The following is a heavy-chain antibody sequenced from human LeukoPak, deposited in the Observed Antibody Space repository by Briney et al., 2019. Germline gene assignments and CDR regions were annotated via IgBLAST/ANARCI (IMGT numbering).Heavy chain of an antibody. CDR2: MNPNSGNT. J-gene: IGHJ4*02. CDR3: ARGRVTGTTVYDY. V-gene: IGHV1-8*03. D-gene: IGHD1-1*01. Sequence: ASVKVSCKASGCTFTSYDINWVRQATGQGLEWMGWMNPNSGNTGCAQKFQGRVTITRNTSISTAYMELSSLRSEDTAVYYCARGRVTGTTVYDYWGQGTLVTVSS. CDR1: GCTFTSYD.